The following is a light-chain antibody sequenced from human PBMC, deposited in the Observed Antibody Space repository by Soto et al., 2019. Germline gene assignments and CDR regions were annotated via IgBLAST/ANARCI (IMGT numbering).Light chain of an antibody. CDR1: SSDVGGYKF. Sequence: QSALTQPASVSGSPGQSITISCTGTSSDVGGYKFVSWYQQLPGKAPKLMIYEVSSRPSGVSNRFSGSKSGNTASLTISGLQAEYEADYYFSSYTRRTTRVFGGGTKLTVL. CDR2: EVS. CDR3: SSYTRRTTRV. J-gene: IGLJ3*02. V-gene: IGLV2-14*01.